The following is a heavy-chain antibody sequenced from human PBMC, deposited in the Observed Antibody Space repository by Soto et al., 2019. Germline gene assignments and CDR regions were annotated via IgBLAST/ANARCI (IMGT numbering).Heavy chain of an antibody. V-gene: IGHV1-69*13. J-gene: IGHJ6*02. CDR1: GGTFSSYA. CDR2: IIPIFGTA. D-gene: IGHD3-3*01. CDR3: ARDINPYRGFLSGSRSYYYYGMDL. Sequence: SVKVSCKASGGTFSSYAISWVRQAPGQGLEWMGGIIPIFGTANYAQKFQGRVTITADESTSTAYMELSSLRSEDTAVYYCARDINPYRGFLSGSRSYYYYGMDLWGQGTSVTVSS.